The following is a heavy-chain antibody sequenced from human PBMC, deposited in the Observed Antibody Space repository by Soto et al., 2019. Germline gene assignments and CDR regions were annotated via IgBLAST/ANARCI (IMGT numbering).Heavy chain of an antibody. CDR1: GFTFSSYA. V-gene: IGHV3-30-3*01. J-gene: IGHJ6*02. CDR3: ARSLSWYDFWSPYYGMDV. CDR2: ISYDGSNK. Sequence: QVQLVESGGGVVQPGRSLRLSCAASGFTFSSYAMHWVRQAPGKGLEWVAVISYDGSNKYYADSVKGRFTISRDNFKNTLYLQMNSLRAEDTAVYYCARSLSWYDFWSPYYGMDVWGQGTTVTVSS. D-gene: IGHD3-3*01.